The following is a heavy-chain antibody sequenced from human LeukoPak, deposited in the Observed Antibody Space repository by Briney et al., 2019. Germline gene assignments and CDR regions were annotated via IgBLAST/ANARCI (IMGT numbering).Heavy chain of an antibody. D-gene: IGHD3/OR15-3a*01. Sequence: QTGGSLRLPCAASGFTFSSYGMHWVRQAPGKGLEWVAFIRYDGSNKYYADSVKGRFTISRDNSKNTLYLQMNSLRAEDTAVYYCAKDRTGLFDYWGQGTLVTVSS. CDR3: AKDRTGLFDY. CDR2: IRYDGSNK. CDR1: GFTFSSYG. J-gene: IGHJ4*02. V-gene: IGHV3-30*02.